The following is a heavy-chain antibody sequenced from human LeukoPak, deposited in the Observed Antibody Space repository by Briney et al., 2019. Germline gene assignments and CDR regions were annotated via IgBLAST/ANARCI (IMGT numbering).Heavy chain of an antibody. CDR3: ARARLYYDYVWGSYRIEDY. Sequence: SETLSLTCTASGGSISSSSYYWGWIRQPPGKGLEWIGSIYYSGSTYYNPSLKSRVTISVDTSKNQFSLKLSSVTAADTAVYCCARARLYYDYVWGSYRIEDYWGQGTLVTVSS. D-gene: IGHD3-16*02. V-gene: IGHV4-39*07. J-gene: IGHJ4*02. CDR1: GGSISSSSYY. CDR2: IYYSGST.